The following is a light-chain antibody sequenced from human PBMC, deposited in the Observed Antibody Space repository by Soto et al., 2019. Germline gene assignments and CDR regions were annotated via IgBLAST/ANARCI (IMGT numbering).Light chain of an antibody. CDR1: QGIRND. V-gene: IGKV1-6*01. CDR3: LQDYNYRRT. Sequence: IQMTHSPSALSASVADGVTITCLASQGIRNDLGWYQQKPGKAPKLLIYAASSLQSGVPSRFSGSGSGTDFTLTIISLQPEDFAPYYCLQDYNYRRTFGQGTKVDIK. CDR2: AAS. J-gene: IGKJ1*01.